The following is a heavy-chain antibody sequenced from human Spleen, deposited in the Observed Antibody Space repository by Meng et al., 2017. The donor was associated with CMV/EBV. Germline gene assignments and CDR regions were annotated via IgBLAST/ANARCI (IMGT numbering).Heavy chain of an antibody. CDR3: ARAMVPDYYDSSGIGDAFDI. V-gene: IGHV3-30*04. CDR1: SYA. D-gene: IGHD3-22*01. J-gene: IGHJ3*02. CDR2: ISYDGSNK. Sequence: SYAMHWVRQAPGTGLEWVAVISYDGSNKYYADSVKGRFTISRDNSKNTLYLQMNSLRAEDTAVYYCARAMVPDYYDSSGIGDAFDIWGQGTMVTVSS.